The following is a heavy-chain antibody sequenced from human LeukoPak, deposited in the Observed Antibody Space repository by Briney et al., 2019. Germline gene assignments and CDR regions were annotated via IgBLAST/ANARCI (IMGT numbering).Heavy chain of an antibody. J-gene: IGHJ3*02. CDR3: AKTGGYYDTSHLYRPDVFDI. CDR2: ISGTGGNT. D-gene: IGHD3-22*01. CDR1: GFTFSNFA. V-gene: IGHV3-23*01. Sequence: PGGSLRLSCAASGFTFSNFAMSWVRQAPGKGLEWVSAISGTGGNTLYTDSVTGRFTISRDNSKNTLYVQMNSLRAEDTDVYYCAKTGGYYDTSHLYRPDVFDIWGQGTVVTVSS.